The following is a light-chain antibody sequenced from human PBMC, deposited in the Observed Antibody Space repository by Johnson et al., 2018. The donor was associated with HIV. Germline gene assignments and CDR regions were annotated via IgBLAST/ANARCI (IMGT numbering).Light chain of an antibody. CDR3: GTWDSSLISNV. Sequence: QSVLTQPPSVSAAPGQKVTISCSGSSSNIGNNYVSWYQQLPGTAPKLIIYENNKRPSGIPDRFSGSKSGTSATLGITGLQTGDEADYYCGTWDSSLISNVFGPGTKVTVL. J-gene: IGLJ1*01. CDR2: ENN. CDR1: SSNIGNNY. V-gene: IGLV1-51*02.